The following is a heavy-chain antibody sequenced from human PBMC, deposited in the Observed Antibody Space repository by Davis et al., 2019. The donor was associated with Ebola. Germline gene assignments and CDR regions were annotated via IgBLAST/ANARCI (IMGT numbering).Heavy chain of an antibody. CDR1: GYTFTSYY. V-gene: IGHV1-46*01. CDR2: INPSGGST. Sequence: AASVKVSCKASGYTFTSYYMHWVRQAPGQGLEWMGIINPSGGSTSYAQKFQGWVTMTRDTSISTAYMELSRLRSEDTAVYYCARGGAVGDYWGQGTLVTVSS. J-gene: IGHJ4*02. D-gene: IGHD4-23*01. CDR3: ARGGAVGDY.